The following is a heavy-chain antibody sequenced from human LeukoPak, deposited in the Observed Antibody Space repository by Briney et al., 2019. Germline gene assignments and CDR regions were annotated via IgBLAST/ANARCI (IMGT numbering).Heavy chain of an antibody. Sequence: GGSLRLSCAAYGFTFSSYSMNWVRQAPGKGLEWVSFISTSSSYIYYADSVKGRFTIPRDNAKNSLYLQMNSLRAEDTAVYYCARGSRWELLRFAFDIWGQGTMVTVSS. D-gene: IGHD1-26*01. CDR3: ARGSRWELLRFAFDI. CDR1: GFTFSSYS. J-gene: IGHJ3*02. CDR2: ISTSSSYI. V-gene: IGHV3-21*01.